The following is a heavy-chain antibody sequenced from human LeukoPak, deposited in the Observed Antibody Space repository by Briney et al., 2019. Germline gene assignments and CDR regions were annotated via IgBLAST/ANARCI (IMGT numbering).Heavy chain of an antibody. CDR1: GYTIIRYA. Sequence: GASVKVSCKASGYTIIRYAMNWVRQAPGQGLEWMGWINTHTGNPTYAQGFTGRFVFSLDTSVSTAYLQISSLKAEDTAVYYCARDRTRVGAFDWGQGTLVTVSS. CDR3: ARDRTRVGAFD. J-gene: IGHJ4*02. D-gene: IGHD1-26*01. CDR2: INTHTGNP. V-gene: IGHV7-4-1*02.